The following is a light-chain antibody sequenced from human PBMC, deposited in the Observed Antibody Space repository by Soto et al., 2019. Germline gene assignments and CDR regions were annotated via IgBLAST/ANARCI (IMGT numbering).Light chain of an antibody. V-gene: IGKV3-15*01. CDR3: QQYNNWPPGT. CDR2: GAS. Sequence: IVMTQSPATLSVSPGERATLSCRASQSVSSNLAWYQQKPGQAPRLLIYGASTRATGIPARFSGSGSGTEFTLTISSLQSEDFAVYYCQQYNNWPPGTFGQGTKLAIK. CDR1: QSVSSN. J-gene: IGKJ2*02.